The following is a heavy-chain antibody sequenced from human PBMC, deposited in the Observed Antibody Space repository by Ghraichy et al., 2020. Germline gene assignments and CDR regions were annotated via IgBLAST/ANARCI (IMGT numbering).Heavy chain of an antibody. CDR2: IYYSGST. J-gene: IGHJ1*01. CDR3: ARPATTTASYFQH. CDR1: GGSISSSSFY. V-gene: IGHV4-39*01. D-gene: IGHD4-11*01. Sequence: SCTVSGGSISSSSFYWGWIRQPPGKGLEWIGSIYYSGSTRYNPSLKSRVTISVDTSKNQFSLKLSSVTAADTAVYYCARPATTTASYFQHWGQGTLVIVSS.